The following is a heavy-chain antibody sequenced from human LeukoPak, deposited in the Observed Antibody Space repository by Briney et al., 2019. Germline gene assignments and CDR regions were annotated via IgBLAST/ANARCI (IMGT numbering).Heavy chain of an antibody. D-gene: IGHD3-3*01. CDR2: MNPNSGNT. J-gene: IGHJ4*02. CDR3: ARGPYYDFWSGYPYYFDY. CDR1: GYTFTSYD. Sequence: VASVKVSCKAFGYTFTSYDINWVRQATGQGLEWMGWMNPNSGNTGYSQKFQGRVTMTRSTSINTAYMEMSSLRSEDTAVYYCARGPYYDFWSGYPYYFDYWGQGTLVTVSS. V-gene: IGHV1-8*01.